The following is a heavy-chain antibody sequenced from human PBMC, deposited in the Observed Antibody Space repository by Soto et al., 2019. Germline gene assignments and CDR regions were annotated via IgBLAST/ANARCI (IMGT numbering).Heavy chain of an antibody. D-gene: IGHD2-2*01. CDR3: ARSLGYCISTSCYELSTGDV. CDR2: IYYGGSS. J-gene: IGHJ6*02. Sequence: SETLSLTCAVSGGSISSGGYSWTWIRQPPGKGLEWIGYIYYGGSSYYNPSLKSRVTISVDKSKNQFSLKLSSVTAADTAVYYCARSLGYCISTSCYELSTGDVWGQGTTVTVSS. V-gene: IGHV4-30-2*01. CDR1: GGSISSGGYS.